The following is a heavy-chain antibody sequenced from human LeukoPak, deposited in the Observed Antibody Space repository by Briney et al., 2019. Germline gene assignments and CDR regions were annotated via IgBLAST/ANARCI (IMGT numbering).Heavy chain of an antibody. CDR3: ARGPGMTIPASAENYYYGMDV. D-gene: IGHD2-2*01. V-gene: IGHV4-34*01. CDR2: INHSGST. J-gene: IGHJ6*02. Sequence: SETLSLTCAVYGGSFSGYYWSWIRQPPGKGLEWIGEINHSGSTNYNPSLKSRVTISVDTSKNQFSLKLSSVTAADTAVYYCARGPGMTIPASAENYYYGMDVWGQGTTVTVSS. CDR1: GGSFSGYY.